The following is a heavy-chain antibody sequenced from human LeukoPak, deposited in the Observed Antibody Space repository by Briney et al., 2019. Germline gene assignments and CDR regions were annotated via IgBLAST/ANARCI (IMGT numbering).Heavy chain of an antibody. Sequence: GGSLRLSCTASGFTFSSYWMSWVRQAPGKGLEWVATIKQDGSQKEYVESVQCRFTISRDNAKNSLYLHMNRLRAEDTAVYYCARDPTVTNFHDAFDIWGQGTLVTVSS. J-gene: IGHJ3*02. CDR1: GFTFSSYW. D-gene: IGHD4-17*01. CDR2: IKQDGSQK. CDR3: ARDPTVTNFHDAFDI. V-gene: IGHV3-7*05.